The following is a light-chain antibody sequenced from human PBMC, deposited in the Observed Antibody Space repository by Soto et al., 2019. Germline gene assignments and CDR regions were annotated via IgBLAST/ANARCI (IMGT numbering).Light chain of an antibody. Sequence: EIVLTQSPATLSLSPGERATLSCRVSQSVSSYLAWYQQKPGQAPRLLIYDTSNRATGIPARFSGSGSGTDFTLTISSLEPEDFAVYYCQQRSNWLPITFGQGTRLEI. CDR3: QQRSNWLPIT. CDR1: QSVSSY. V-gene: IGKV3-11*01. J-gene: IGKJ5*01. CDR2: DTS.